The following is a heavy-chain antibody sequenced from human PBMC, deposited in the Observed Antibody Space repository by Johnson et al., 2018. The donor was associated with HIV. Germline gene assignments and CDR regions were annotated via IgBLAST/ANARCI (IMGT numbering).Heavy chain of an antibody. D-gene: IGHD3-10*01. Sequence: QVQLVESGGGVVQPGGSLRLSCAASGLTFSSYGMHWVRQAPGKGLEWVAVISYDGSKKYYAGSVKGRFTISRENAKNSLYLQMNSLRAGDTAVYYCARTRHYYEAFDIWGQGTMVTVSS. CDR1: GLTFSSYG. J-gene: IGHJ3*02. CDR2: ISYDGSKK. V-gene: IGHV3-30*03. CDR3: ARTRHYYEAFDI.